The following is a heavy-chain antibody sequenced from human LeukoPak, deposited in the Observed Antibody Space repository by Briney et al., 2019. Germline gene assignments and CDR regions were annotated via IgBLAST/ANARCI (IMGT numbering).Heavy chain of an antibody. J-gene: IGHJ4*02. Sequence: SETLSLTCTVSGGSISSSSYYWGWIRQPPGKGLEWIGSIYYSGSTYYNPSLKGRVTISVDTSKNQFSLKLSSVTAADTAVYYCARQAVDTAMVTDYWGQGTLVTVSS. CDR3: ARQAVDTAMVTDY. V-gene: IGHV4-39*01. D-gene: IGHD5-18*01. CDR1: GGSISSSSYY. CDR2: IYYSGST.